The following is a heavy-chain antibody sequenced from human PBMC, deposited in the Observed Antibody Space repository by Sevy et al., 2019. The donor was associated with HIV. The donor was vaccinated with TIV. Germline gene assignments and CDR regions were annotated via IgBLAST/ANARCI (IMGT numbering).Heavy chain of an antibody. CDR1: GFTFITYA. Sequence: GGSLRLSCKPSGFTFITYAMNWVRQAPGKGLEWVSTIYGSGGATYYADSVKGRFTISRDNSKNTLYLQMNSLRTEDAALYYCAGGRYVSSGSFDAFDIWGQGTMVTVSS. CDR3: AGGRYVSSGSFDAFDI. J-gene: IGHJ3*02. CDR2: IYGSGGAT. V-gene: IGHV3-23*01. D-gene: IGHD3-22*01.